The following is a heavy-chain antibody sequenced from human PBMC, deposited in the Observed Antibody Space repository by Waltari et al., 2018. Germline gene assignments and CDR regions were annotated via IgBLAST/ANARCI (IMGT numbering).Heavy chain of an antibody. CDR2: IIPIFGTA. D-gene: IGHD3-10*01. Sequence: QVQLVQSGAEVKKPGSSVKVSCKASGGTFSSYAISWVRQAPGQGLAWMGGIIPIFGTANYAQKFQGRVTITADEATSTAYMELSSLRSEDTAVYYCARDPYGSGSYYTPGPFDYWGQGTLVTVSS. J-gene: IGHJ4*02. CDR1: GGTFSSYA. CDR3: ARDPYGSGSYYTPGPFDY. V-gene: IGHV1-69*01.